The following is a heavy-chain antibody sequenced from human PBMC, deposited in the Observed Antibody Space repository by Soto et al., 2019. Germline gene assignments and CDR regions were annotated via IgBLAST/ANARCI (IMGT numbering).Heavy chain of an antibody. CDR1: GGSISSYY. J-gene: IGHJ6*03. V-gene: IGHV4-59*08. D-gene: IGHD3-3*01. Sequence: SETLSLTCTVSGGSISSYYWSWIRQPPGKGLEWIGYIYYSGSTNYNPSLKSRVTISVDTSKNQFSLKLSSVTAADTAVYYCARQNLYDFWSGYRTNYYYYYYMDVWGKGTTVTVSS. CDR2: IYYSGST. CDR3: ARQNLYDFWSGYRTNYYYYYYMDV.